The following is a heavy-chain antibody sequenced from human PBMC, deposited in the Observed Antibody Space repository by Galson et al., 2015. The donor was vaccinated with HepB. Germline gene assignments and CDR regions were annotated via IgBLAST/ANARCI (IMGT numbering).Heavy chain of an antibody. Sequence: SLRLSCAASTFIFSTYSMNWVRQAPGKGLEWVSYISSSSTTIYYADSVKGRFTISRDNAKNSLYLQMNSLRAEDTAVYYCARGQPLSVYTIDYWGQGTLVTVSS. CDR1: TFIFSTYS. J-gene: IGHJ4*02. CDR2: ISSSSTTI. V-gene: IGHV3-48*04. CDR3: ARGQPLSVYTIDY. D-gene: IGHD2-8*01.